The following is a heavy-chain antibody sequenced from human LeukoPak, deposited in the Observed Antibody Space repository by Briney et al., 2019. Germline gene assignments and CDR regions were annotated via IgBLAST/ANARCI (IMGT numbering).Heavy chain of an antibody. D-gene: IGHD4-17*01. Sequence: GGSLRLSCAASGFTFSSFGMHWVRQAPGKGLEWVADIWYNGSNKYYAESVKGRFTISRDNSKNMLYLQMNSLRAEDTAVYYCSRGGYGDYNNWFDPWGQGTLVIVSS. CDR2: IWYNGSNK. V-gene: IGHV3-33*01. CDR1: GFTFSSFG. J-gene: IGHJ5*02. CDR3: SRGGYGDYNNWFDP.